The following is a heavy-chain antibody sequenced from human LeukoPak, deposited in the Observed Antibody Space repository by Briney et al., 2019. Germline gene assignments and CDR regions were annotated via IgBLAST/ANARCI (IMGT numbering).Heavy chain of an antibody. CDR2: IWYDGINK. CDR3: AKDIVATINYCEY. D-gene: IGHD5-12*01. V-gene: IGHV3-33*06. J-gene: IGHJ4*02. Sequence: GRSLRLSCAASGFTFSSYGMHWVRQAPGKGLERVAVIWYDGINKYYADSGEGRFTISRDNSKNTLYLQMSSLRAEDTAVYYCAKDIVATINYCEYWGQGTLVTVSS. CDR1: GFTFSSYG.